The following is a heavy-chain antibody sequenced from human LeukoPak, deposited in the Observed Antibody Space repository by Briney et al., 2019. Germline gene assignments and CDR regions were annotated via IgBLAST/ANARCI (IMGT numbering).Heavy chain of an antibody. J-gene: IGHJ4*02. CDR3: ARTGYNYGTPLND. CDR1: GFTFSSYW. CDR2: IKEDGSEK. V-gene: IGHV3-7*03. Sequence: GGSLRLSCAASGFTFSSYWMSWVRQAPGKGLEWVANIKEDGSEKNYVDSVKGRFTISRDNSKNTLYLQMNSLRAEDTAVYYCARTGYNYGTPLNDWGQGTLVTVSS. D-gene: IGHD5-18*01.